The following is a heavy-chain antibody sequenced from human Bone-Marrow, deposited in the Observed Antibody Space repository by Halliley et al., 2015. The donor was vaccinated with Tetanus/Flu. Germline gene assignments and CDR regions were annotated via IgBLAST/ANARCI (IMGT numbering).Heavy chain of an antibody. CDR1: GGSISSTNW. D-gene: IGHD6-13*01. CDR2: IFPRGST. CDR3: ARDEGIAVAQFDK. V-gene: IGHV4-4*02. Sequence: TLSLTCAVSGGSISSTNWWTWVRQPPGKGLEWIGEIFPRGSTNYNPSLKSRVSMSIDLSRNQFSLKLRSVTAADTAIYYCARDEGIAVAQFDKWGRGTLVTVSS. J-gene: IGHJ4*01.